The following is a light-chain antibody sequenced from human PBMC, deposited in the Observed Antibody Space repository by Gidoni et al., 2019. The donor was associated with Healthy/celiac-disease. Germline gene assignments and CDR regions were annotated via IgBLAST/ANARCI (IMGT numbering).Light chain of an antibody. CDR1: QSISSY. CDR3: QQSYSTPRT. J-gene: IGKJ3*01. CDR2: AAS. V-gene: IGKV1-39*01. Sequence: DIQMTQSPSSLSASVGDRVTITCRASQSISSYLTGYQQKPGKAPKLLIYAASSLQSGVPSRFSGSGSGTDFTLTISSLQPEDFATYYCQQSYSTPRTFGPGTKVDIK.